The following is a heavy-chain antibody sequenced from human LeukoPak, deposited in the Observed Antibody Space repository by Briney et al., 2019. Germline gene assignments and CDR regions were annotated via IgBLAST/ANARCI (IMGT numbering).Heavy chain of an antibody. CDR1: GHIFSNHW. CDR3: AREGATYFDY. J-gene: IGHJ4*02. D-gene: IGHD1-26*01. V-gene: IGHV5-51*01. Sequence: GESLKISCKGPGHIFSNHWIAWVRQMPGKGLEWMGIIYPGDSDTRYSPSFQGQVTISADKSISTAYLQWSSLKASDTAMYYCAREGATYFDYWGQGTLVTVSS. CDR2: IYPGDSDT.